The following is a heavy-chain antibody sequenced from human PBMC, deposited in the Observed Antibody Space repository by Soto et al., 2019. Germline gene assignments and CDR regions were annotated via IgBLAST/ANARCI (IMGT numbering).Heavy chain of an antibody. CDR1: GFIFSSYS. CDR2: SSTSGSYI. V-gene: IGHV3-21*01. Sequence: GGSLRLSCAASGFIFSSYSMNWVRQAPGKGLEWVSSSSTSGSYIYYADSVKGRFTISRDNARSSLYLQMNSLRAEDTAVYYCARDCSPRGGSCYFDYWGQGTPVTVSS. J-gene: IGHJ4*02. CDR3: ARDCSPRGGSCYFDY. D-gene: IGHD2-15*01.